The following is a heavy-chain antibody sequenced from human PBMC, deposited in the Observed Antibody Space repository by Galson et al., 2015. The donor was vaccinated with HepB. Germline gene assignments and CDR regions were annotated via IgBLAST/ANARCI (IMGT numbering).Heavy chain of an antibody. J-gene: IGHJ4*02. CDR1: GFTFGSNS. D-gene: IGHD4-23*01. V-gene: IGHV3-48*01. Sequence: LRLSCAASGFTFGSNSMNWVRQAPGKGLEWVSYISSSSSTIYYADSVKGRFTISRDNAKNSLYLQMNSLRAEDTAVYYCARVLTVVTPGWFDYWGQGTLVTVSS. CDR3: ARVLTVVTPGWFDY. CDR2: ISSSSSTI.